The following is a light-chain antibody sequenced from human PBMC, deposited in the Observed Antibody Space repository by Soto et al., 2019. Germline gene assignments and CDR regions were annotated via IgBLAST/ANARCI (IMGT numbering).Light chain of an antibody. Sequence: QSVLTQPPSASGTPGQRVTISCSGSSSNIGSNTVNWYQQLPGTAPKLLIYSNNQRPSGVPGRFSGSKSGNSASLAISGLQSEDEADYYCAAWDDSLNGYVFGPGTKLTVL. V-gene: IGLV1-44*01. J-gene: IGLJ1*01. CDR3: AAWDDSLNGYV. CDR1: SSNIGSNT. CDR2: SNN.